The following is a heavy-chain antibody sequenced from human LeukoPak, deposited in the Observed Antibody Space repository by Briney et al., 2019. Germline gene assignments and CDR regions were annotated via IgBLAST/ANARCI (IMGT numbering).Heavy chain of an antibody. D-gene: IGHD7-27*01. Sequence: SQTLSLTCTVSGGSISSGGYYWSWIRQHPGKGLEWIGYIYYSGSTYYNPSLKSRVTISVDTSKNQFSLKLSSVTAADTAVYYCAREFLGTEDYFDYWGQGTLVTVSS. CDR3: AREFLGTEDYFDY. CDR1: GGSISSGGYY. CDR2: IYYSGST. J-gene: IGHJ4*02. V-gene: IGHV4-31*03.